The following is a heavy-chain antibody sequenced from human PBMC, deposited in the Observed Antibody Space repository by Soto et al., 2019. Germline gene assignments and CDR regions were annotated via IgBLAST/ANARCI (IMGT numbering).Heavy chain of an antibody. Sequence: GASVKVSCKASGYTFTSYGISWVRQAPGQGLEWMGWISAYNGNTNYAQKLQGRVTMTTDTSTSTAYMELRSLRSDDTAVYYCALYSARIQEWWFDPCGQRSLVPVSA. D-gene: IGHD3-3*01. J-gene: IGHJ5*02. CDR1: GYTFTSYG. CDR2: ISAYNGNT. CDR3: ALYSARIQEWWFDP. V-gene: IGHV1-18*01.